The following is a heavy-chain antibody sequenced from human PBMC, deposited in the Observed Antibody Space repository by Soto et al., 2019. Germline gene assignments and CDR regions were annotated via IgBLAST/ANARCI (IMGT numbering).Heavy chain of an antibody. CDR3: TTDMTGAQRYYYDSSGYYL. CDR2: IKSKTDGGTT. Sequence: EVQLVESGGGLVKPGGSLRLSCAASGFTFSNAWMSWVRQAPGKGLEWVGRIKSKTDGGTTDYAAPVKGRFTISRDDTKNTLYLQMNSLKTEDTAVYYCTTDMTGAQRYYYDSSGYYLWGQGTLVTVSS. D-gene: IGHD3-22*01. J-gene: IGHJ5*02. CDR1: GFTFSNAW. V-gene: IGHV3-15*01.